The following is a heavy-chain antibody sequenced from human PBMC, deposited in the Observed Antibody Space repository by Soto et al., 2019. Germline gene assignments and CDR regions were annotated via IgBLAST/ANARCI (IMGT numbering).Heavy chain of an antibody. Sequence: GGSLRLSCAASGFTFSSYAMSWVRQAPGKGLEWVSAISGSGGSTYYADSVKGRFTISRDNSKNTLYLQMNSLRAEDTAVYYCAKSFYYGRRGRGYFQHWGQGTLVTVSS. V-gene: IGHV3-23*01. CDR2: ISGSGGST. D-gene: IGHD3-22*01. CDR1: GFTFSSYA. CDR3: AKSFYYGRRGRGYFQH. J-gene: IGHJ1*01.